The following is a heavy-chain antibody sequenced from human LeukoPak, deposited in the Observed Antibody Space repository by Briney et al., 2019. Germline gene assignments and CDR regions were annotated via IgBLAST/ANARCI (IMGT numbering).Heavy chain of an antibody. V-gene: IGHV3-23*01. CDR3: AKDDRAVTRWAPFKNYYYYYMDV. D-gene: IGHD4-17*01. CDR1: GFTFSSYA. Sequence: PGGSLRLSCAASGFTFSSYAMSWVRQAPGKGLEWVSAISGSGGSTYYADSVKGRFTISRDNSKNTLYLQMNSLRAEDTAVYYCAKDDRAVTRWAPFKNYYYYYMDVWGKGTTVTISS. CDR2: ISGSGGST. J-gene: IGHJ6*03.